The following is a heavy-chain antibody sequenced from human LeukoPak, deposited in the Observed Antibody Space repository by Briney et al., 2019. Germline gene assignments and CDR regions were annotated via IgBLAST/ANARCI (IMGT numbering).Heavy chain of an antibody. CDR1: GFTFSSYW. Sequence: GGSLGLSCAASGFTFSSYWMSWVRQAPGKGLEWVANIRQDENEKYYVDSVKGRFTISRDNAKNSLYLQMNSLRAEDTAVYYCAREWDYDTSGYYPFFWGQGTLVTVSS. CDR3: AREWDYDTSGYYPFF. D-gene: IGHD3-22*01. V-gene: IGHV3-7*01. CDR2: IRQDENEK. J-gene: IGHJ4*02.